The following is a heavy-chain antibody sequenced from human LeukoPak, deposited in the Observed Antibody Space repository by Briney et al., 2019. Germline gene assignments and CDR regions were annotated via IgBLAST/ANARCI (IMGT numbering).Heavy chain of an antibody. V-gene: IGHV3-7*01. CDR1: ELIFSDFC. CDR2: IKKDGSEK. D-gene: IGHD3-3*01. Sequence: GGSLRLSCVASELIFSDFCMTWVRHSRGKGLEWVATIKKDGSEKYYVDSVKGRFTISRDNAKNSLYLQINSLRAEDTAVYYCARGSRLGVVGRDAFDIWGQGTMVTVSS. J-gene: IGHJ3*02. CDR3: ARGSRLGVVGRDAFDI.